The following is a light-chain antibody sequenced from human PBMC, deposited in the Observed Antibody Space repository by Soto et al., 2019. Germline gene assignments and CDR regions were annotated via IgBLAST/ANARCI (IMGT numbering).Light chain of an antibody. J-gene: IGKJ1*01. V-gene: IGKV3-20*01. CDR3: QQYGSSQT. CDR2: GTS. Sequence: EIVLTHSPGTLSLSPGETAALSGRASQTIGTNYLAWYQQKPGQAPRLLMFGTSNRATDIPDRFGGSGSGTDFTLTISRLEPEDFAVYYCQQYGSSQTFGQGTKVDI. CDR1: QTIGTNY.